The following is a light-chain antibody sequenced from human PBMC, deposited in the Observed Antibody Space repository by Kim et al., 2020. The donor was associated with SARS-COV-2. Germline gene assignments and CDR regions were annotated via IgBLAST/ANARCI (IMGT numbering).Light chain of an antibody. Sequence: DIQMTQSPSSLSASVGDRVTITCRASQDISRYLNWYQQKPGKAPKLLFYTASSLQSGVPSRFTGSGSETDFTLTISSLQPEDFATYYCQQTYSASRTFGQGTKGDIK. CDR2: TAS. V-gene: IGKV1-39*01. CDR3: QQTYSASRT. J-gene: IGKJ1*01. CDR1: QDISRY.